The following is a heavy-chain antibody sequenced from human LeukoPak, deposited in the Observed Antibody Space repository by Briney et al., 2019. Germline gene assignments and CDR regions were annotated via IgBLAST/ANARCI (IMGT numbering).Heavy chain of an antibody. CDR1: GGSISSYY. Sequence: SETLSLTCSVSGGSISSYYWSWIRQPAGKGLEWIGRIYASGSTNYNPSLKSRVTMSVDTSKDQFSLKLSSVTAADTAVYYCARLPLSIGERKEDAFDIWGQGTMVTVSS. D-gene: IGHD5/OR15-5a*01. CDR2: IYASGST. J-gene: IGHJ3*02. V-gene: IGHV4-4*07. CDR3: ARLPLSIGERKEDAFDI.